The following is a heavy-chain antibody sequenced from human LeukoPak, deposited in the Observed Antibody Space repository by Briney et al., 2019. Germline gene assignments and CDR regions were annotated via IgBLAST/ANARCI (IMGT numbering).Heavy chain of an antibody. Sequence: GGSLRLSCAASGFTFTDHIMNWVRQAPGEGLDWVSYISSGSDSIYYADSVRGRFTISRDNAKNSLYLQMNSLRDEDTAVYFCARDRPPVGAIDFWGQGTLVTVSS. CDR2: ISSGSDSI. D-gene: IGHD1-26*01. J-gene: IGHJ4*02. V-gene: IGHV3-48*02. CDR1: GFTFTDHI. CDR3: ARDRPPVGAIDF.